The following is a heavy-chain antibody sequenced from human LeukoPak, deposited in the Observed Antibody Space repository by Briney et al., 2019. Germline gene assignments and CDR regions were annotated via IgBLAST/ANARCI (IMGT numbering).Heavy chain of an antibody. J-gene: IGHJ6*02. Sequence: ASVKVSCKASGYTFTSYGISWVRQAPGQGLEWMGWISAYNGNTNYAQKLQGRVTMTTDTSTSTAYMELRSLRSDDTAVYYCASGSSGWSTYYYYGMDVWGQGTTVTVSS. D-gene: IGHD6-19*01. V-gene: IGHV1-18*01. CDR3: ASGSSGWSTYYYYGMDV. CDR2: ISAYNGNT. CDR1: GYTFTSYG.